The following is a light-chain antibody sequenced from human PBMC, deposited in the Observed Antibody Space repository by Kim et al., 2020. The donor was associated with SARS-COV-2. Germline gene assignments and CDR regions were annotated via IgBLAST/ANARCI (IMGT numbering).Light chain of an antibody. CDR2: DAS. CDR1: RSVSAS. Sequence: SSPGERAPPSCRARRSVSASLAWYQQRPGQAPRLLIYDASNRATGIPARFSGSGSGTDFTLSISSLEPEDFAVYFCQQRSNWPLTFGGGTKVDIK. J-gene: IGKJ4*01. V-gene: IGKV3-11*01. CDR3: QQRSNWPLT.